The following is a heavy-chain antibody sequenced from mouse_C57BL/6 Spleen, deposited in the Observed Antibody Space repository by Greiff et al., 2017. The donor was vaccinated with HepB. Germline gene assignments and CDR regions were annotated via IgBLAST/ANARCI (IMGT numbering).Heavy chain of an antibody. CDR3: ARSSYGNYERFDY. Sequence: VQLQQSGAELVKPGASVKLSCKASGYTFTSYWMQWVKQRPGQGLEWIGEIDPSDSYTNYNQKFKGKATLTVDTSSSTAYMQLSSLTSEDSAVYYCARSSYGNYERFDYWGQGTTLTVSS. J-gene: IGHJ2*01. V-gene: IGHV1-50*01. CDR1: GYTFTSYW. CDR2: IDPSDSYT. D-gene: IGHD2-1*01.